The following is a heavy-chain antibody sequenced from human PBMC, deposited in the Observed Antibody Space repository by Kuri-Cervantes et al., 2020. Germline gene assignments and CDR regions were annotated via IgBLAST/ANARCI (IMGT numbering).Heavy chain of an antibody. V-gene: IGHV3-23*01. D-gene: IGHD4-23*01. CDR1: GFTFSSYA. CDR2: ISGSGGST. CDR3: AREPSGSNAGAVDY. J-gene: IGHJ4*02. Sequence: GGSLRLSCPASGFTFSSYAMSWVRQAPGKGLEWVSAISGSGGSTYYADSVKGRFTISRDDSMNTLYLQINSLRAEDSAVYYCAREPSGSNAGAVDYWGQGTLVTVSS.